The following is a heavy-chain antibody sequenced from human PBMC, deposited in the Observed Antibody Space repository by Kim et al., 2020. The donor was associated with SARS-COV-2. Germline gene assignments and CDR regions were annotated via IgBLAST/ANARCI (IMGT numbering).Heavy chain of an antibody. CDR1: GFTFSSYA. D-gene: IGHD6-19*01. CDR3: ANRYSSGWFGDFDY. V-gene: IGHV3-23*01. J-gene: IGHJ4*02. CDR2: ISGSGGST. Sequence: GGSLRLSCAASGFTFSSYAMSWVRQAPGKGLEWVSAISGSGGSTYYADSVKGRFTISRDNSKNTLYLQMNSLRAEDTAVYYCANRYSSGWFGDFDYWGQGTLVTVSS.